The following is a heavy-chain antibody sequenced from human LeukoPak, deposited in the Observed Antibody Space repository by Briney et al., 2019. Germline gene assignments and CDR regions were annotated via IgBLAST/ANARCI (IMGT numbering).Heavy chain of an antibody. CDR1: GVSIRSSSFY. V-gene: IGHV4-39*01. J-gene: IGHJ4*02. CDR2: IYYSGST. D-gene: IGHD1-26*01. CDR3: ARGLRWDLTISGTSTFDY. Sequence: SETLSLTCTVSGVSIRSSSFYWGWIRQPPGKGLEWIGSIYYSGSTYYRPFLKSRVTMSVDTSKNQFSLRLSSVTAADTAVYYCARGLRWDLTISGTSTFDYWGQGSLVTVSS.